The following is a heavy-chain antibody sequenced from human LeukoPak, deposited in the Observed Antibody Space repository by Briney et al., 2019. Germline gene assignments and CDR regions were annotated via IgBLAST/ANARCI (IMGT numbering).Heavy chain of an antibody. CDR1: GFTFSDYY. J-gene: IGHJ6*02. Sequence: PGGSLRLSCAASGFTFSDYYMSWIRQAPGKGLEWVSYISSSGSTIYYADSVKGRFTISRDNAKNSLYLQMNSLRAEDTAVYYCARADSYGFPRSLDVWGQGTTVTVSS. CDR3: ARADSYGFPRSLDV. V-gene: IGHV3-11*01. D-gene: IGHD5-18*01. CDR2: ISSSGSTI.